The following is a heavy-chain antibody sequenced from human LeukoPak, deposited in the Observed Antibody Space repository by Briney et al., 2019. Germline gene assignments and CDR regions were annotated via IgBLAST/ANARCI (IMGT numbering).Heavy chain of an antibody. V-gene: IGHV3-30*04. D-gene: IGHD3-10*01. J-gene: IGHJ4*02. Sequence: PGRSLRLSCAASGFTFSSYAMHWVRQAPGKGLEWVAVISYDGSNKYYADSVKGRFTISRDNSKNTLFLQMNSLRAEDTAVYYCAKASGGSGSYSKYYFDYWGQGTLVTVSS. CDR2: ISYDGSNK. CDR1: GFTFSSYA. CDR3: AKASGGSGSYSKYYFDY.